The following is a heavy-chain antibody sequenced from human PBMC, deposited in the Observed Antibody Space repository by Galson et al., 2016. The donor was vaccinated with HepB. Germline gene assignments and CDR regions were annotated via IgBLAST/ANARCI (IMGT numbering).Heavy chain of an antibody. V-gene: IGHV3-30*03. D-gene: IGHD5-18*01. CDR1: GFTFSNYG. J-gene: IGHJ4*02. CDR2: MSYDGSHT. Sequence: SLRLSCAASGFTFSNYGMHWVRQAPGKGLEWLTFMSYDGSHTNYADSVKGRFAISRDNSNNTLYLRMSNLRAEDTAVYYCARYLRGYSYGFDYWGQGTLVTVSS. CDR3: ARYLRGYSYGFDY.